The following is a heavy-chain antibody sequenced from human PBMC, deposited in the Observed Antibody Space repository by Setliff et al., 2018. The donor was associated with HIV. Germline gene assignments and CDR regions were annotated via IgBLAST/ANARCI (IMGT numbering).Heavy chain of an antibody. D-gene: IGHD6-19*01. CDR1: GGSISSYY. J-gene: IGHJ4*02. CDR2: IYTSGIT. V-gene: IGHV4-4*08. CDR3: ARDYSGWYYFDC. Sequence: TSETLSLTCTVSGGSISSYYWSWIRLPPGKGLEWIGYIYTSGITNYNPSLKSRVTMSVDTSKNQFSLKLSSVTAADTAVYYCARDYSGWYYFDCWGQGTLVTVSS.